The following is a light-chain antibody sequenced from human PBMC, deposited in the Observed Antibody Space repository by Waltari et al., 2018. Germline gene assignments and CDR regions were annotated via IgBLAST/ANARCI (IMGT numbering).Light chain of an antibody. V-gene: IGLV1-44*01. J-gene: IGLJ3*02. Sequence: QSVLPQPPSASGPPGQRFTISCSGSSSNIGRNPVNWYQQLPGTDPKLLSYSNNQRPSGVPDRFSGSKSGTSASLAISGLQSEDEADYYCAAWDDSLNVWVFGGGTKLTVL. CDR2: SNN. CDR3: AAWDDSLNVWV. CDR1: SSNIGRNP.